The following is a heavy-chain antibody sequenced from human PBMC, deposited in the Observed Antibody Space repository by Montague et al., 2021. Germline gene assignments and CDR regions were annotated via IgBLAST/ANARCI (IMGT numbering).Heavy chain of an antibody. CDR3: ARGPLVLQRFFEILYSRNWPLDV. D-gene: IGHD3-3*01. CDR2: IYYSGGT. J-gene: IGHJ2*01. V-gene: IGHV4-39*01. Sequence: SETLSLTCTVSGGSIRSSIYYWAWIRQPPGKGLEWIGSIYYSGGTYYNTSLRNRVIMSVDTSKNQFSLKLTSVTAADTAVYYCARGPLVLQRFFEILYSRNWPLDVWGRGTLVTVSS. CDR1: GGSIRSSIYY.